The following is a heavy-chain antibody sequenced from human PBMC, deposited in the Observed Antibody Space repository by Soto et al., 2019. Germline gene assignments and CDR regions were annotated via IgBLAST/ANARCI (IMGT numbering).Heavy chain of an antibody. Sequence: AESLSLARTVYGGRIRSYNWRWSLQPPGKGLEWIGYIYYSGSTDYNPAFEGHVILSVDLSVSTAYLHWSGLKASDTAVYYCARHKGLGPIPFDYWGQGTPVTVSS. CDR1: GGRIRSYN. J-gene: IGHJ4*02. V-gene: IGHV4-59*08. CDR2: IYYSGST. CDR3: ARHKGLGPIPFDY.